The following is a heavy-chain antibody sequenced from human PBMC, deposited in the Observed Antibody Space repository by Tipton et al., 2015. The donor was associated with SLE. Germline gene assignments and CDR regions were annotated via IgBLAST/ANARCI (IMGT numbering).Heavy chain of an antibody. D-gene: IGHD1-26*01. CDR3: ARDVAGATAFDY. CDR2: VSTYNDYR. V-gene: IGHV1-18*01. CDR1: SYTFSDYG. Sequence: GPEVKKPGASVKVSCKASSYTFSDYGVNWVRQAPGQGLEWLGGVSTYNDYRRYAEKFQDRVTMTTETSTTTVYMELRNLRSDDTAVYYCARDVAGATAFDYWGQGTLVTVSS. J-gene: IGHJ4*02.